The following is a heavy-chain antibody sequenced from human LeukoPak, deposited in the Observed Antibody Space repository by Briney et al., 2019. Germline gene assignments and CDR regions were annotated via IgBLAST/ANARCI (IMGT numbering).Heavy chain of an antibody. Sequence: RPSETLSLTCTVSGGSMRNSYWSWIRQSPGKGLEWIGCIYYSGNTYYNPSLKSRVTISVDTSKNQFSLNLSSVTAADTAVCHCARHSRGANSPFASWGQGTLVTVSS. V-gene: IGHV4-59*08. J-gene: IGHJ4*02. CDR1: GGSMRNSY. D-gene: IGHD4/OR15-4a*01. CDR3: ARHSRGANSPFAS. CDR2: IYYSGNT.